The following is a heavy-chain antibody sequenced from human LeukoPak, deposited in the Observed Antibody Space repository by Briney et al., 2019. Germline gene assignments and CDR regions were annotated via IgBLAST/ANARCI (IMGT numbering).Heavy chain of an antibody. CDR1: GFTFSTFA. CDR3: ATYRQVLLPFES. V-gene: IGHV3-23*01. D-gene: IGHD5-18*01. CDR2: IFQGGGEI. J-gene: IGHJ4*02. Sequence: GGSLRPSCAASGFTFSTFAMIWVRQPPGKGLEWVSSIFQGGGEIHYADSVRGRFTISRDNSKSTLFLQMNSLRAEDSAIYYCATYRQVLLPFESWGQGTLVTVSS.